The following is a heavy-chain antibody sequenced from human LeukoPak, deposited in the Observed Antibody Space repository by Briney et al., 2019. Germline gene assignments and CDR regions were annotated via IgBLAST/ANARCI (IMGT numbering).Heavy chain of an antibody. CDR2: IYSGGST. V-gene: IGHV3-53*04. CDR3: ASPRSNYDFWSGMDV. Sequence: PSGGSLRLSCAASGFTVGSNYMSWVRQAPGKGLEWVSVIYSGGSTYYADSVKGRFTISRHNSKNTLYLQMNSLRAEDTAVYYCASPRSNYDFWSGMDVWGQGTTVTVSS. CDR1: GFTVGSNY. J-gene: IGHJ6*02. D-gene: IGHD3-3*01.